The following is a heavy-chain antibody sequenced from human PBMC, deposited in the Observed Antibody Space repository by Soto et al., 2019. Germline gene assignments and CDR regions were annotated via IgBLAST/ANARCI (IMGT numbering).Heavy chain of an antibody. Sequence: QVQLVESGGGVVQPGRSLRLSCAASGFTFSSYAMHWVRQAPGKGLEWVAVISYDGSNKYYADSVKGRFTISRDNSKNTLYLQMNSLRAEDTAVYYCAIDRYDSSGYYFDYWGQGTLVTVSS. V-gene: IGHV3-30-3*01. CDR1: GFTFSSYA. J-gene: IGHJ4*02. CDR2: ISYDGSNK. D-gene: IGHD3-22*01. CDR3: AIDRYDSSGYYFDY.